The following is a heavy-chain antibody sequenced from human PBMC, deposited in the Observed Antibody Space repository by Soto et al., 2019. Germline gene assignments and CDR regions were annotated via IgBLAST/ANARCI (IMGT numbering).Heavy chain of an antibody. J-gene: IGHJ5*02. Sequence: SETLSLTCTVSGGSISSGGYYWSWIRQHPGKGLEWIGYIYYSGSTYYNPSLKSRVTISVDTSKNQFSLKLSSVTAADTAVYYCARILPPRGSGYVPWYDPWGQGTLVTGSS. D-gene: IGHD5-12*01. V-gene: IGHV4-31*03. CDR2: IYYSGST. CDR1: GGSISSGGYY. CDR3: ARILPPRGSGYVPWYDP.